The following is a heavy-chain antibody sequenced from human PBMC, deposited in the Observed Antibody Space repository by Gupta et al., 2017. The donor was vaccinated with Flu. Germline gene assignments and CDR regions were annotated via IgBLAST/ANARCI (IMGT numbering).Heavy chain of an antibody. J-gene: IGHJ5*01. V-gene: IGHV3-7*01. D-gene: IGHD4-17*01. CDR3: ARDVGSGDYDS. CDR1: GFTLSDYW. Sequence: EVQLVESGGGLVQPGGSLRLSCGASGFTLSDYWMSWVRQAPGKGPELVANINRDGSVINYMDFVRGRFTFSRDNAKNAVYFQMNSLRVDDTAVYYCARDVGSGDYDSWGQGTLVTVSS. CDR2: INRDGSVI.